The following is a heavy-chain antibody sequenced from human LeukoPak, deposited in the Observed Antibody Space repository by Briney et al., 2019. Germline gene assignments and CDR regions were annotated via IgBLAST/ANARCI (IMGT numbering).Heavy chain of an antibody. CDR1: GFTFSSYW. J-gene: IGHJ4*02. V-gene: IGHV3-23*01. CDR2: ISGSGGST. CDR3: AKNTYYYDSSGYYYVFYFDY. D-gene: IGHD3-22*01. Sequence: GGSLRLSCAASGFTFSSYWMHWVRQAPGKGLEWVSAISGSGGSTYYADSVKGRFTISRDNSKNTLYLQMNSLRAEDTAVYYCAKNTYYYDSSGYYYVFYFDYWGQGTLVTVSS.